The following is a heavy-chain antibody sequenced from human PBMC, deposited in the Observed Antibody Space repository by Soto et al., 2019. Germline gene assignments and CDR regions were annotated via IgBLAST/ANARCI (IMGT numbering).Heavy chain of an antibody. CDR3: AKEEGH. J-gene: IGHJ4*02. CDR2: ISYDGSNK. Sequence: QVQLVESGGGVVQPGRSLRLSCAASGFTFSSYGMHWVRQAPGKGLEWVAVISYDGSNKYYADSVKGRFTISRDNSKNTLYLQMNSLRAEYTAVYYCAKEEGHWGQGTLVTVSS. V-gene: IGHV3-30*18. CDR1: GFTFSSYG.